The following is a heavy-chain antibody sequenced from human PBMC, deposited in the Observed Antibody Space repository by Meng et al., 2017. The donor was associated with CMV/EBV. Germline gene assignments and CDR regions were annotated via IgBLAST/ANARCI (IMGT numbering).Heavy chain of an antibody. CDR1: GGTFSSYT. V-gene: IGHV1-69*04. CDR3: ARDIITIFGVVKGGMDV. D-gene: IGHD3-3*01. Sequence: SVKVSCKASGGTFSSYTISWVRQAPGQGLEWMGRIIPILGIANYAQKFQGRVTITADKSTSTAYTELSSPRSEDTAVYYCARDIITIFGVVKGGMDVWGQGTTVTVSS. J-gene: IGHJ6*02. CDR2: IIPILGIA.